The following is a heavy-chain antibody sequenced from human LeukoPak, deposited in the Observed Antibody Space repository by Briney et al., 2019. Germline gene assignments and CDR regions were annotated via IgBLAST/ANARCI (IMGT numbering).Heavy chain of an antibody. Sequence: GGSLRLSCAASGFTFTSYTMNWVRQAPGKGLEWVASIDTTSYTYYTDSVKGRFTISRDNAKISLYLQMNSLRAEDTAVYYCATEGRGVHFDSWGQGTLVTVSS. CDR3: ATEGRGVHFDS. CDR2: IDTTSYT. V-gene: IGHV3-21*01. CDR1: GFTFTSYT. J-gene: IGHJ4*02. D-gene: IGHD3-10*01.